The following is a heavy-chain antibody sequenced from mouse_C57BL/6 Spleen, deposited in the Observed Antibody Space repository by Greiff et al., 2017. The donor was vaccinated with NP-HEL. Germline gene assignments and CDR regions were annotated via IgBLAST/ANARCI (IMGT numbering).Heavy chain of an antibody. V-gene: IGHV1-18*01. Sequence: VQLQQSGPELVKPGASVKIPCKASGYTFTDYNMDWVKQSHGKSLEWIGDINPNNGGTIYNQKFKGKATLTVDKSSSTAYMELRSLTSEDTAVYYCARPTAHWYFDVWGTGTTVTVSS. CDR2: INPNNGGT. CDR3: ARPTAHWYFDV. CDR1: GYTFTDYN. D-gene: IGHD1-2*01. J-gene: IGHJ1*03.